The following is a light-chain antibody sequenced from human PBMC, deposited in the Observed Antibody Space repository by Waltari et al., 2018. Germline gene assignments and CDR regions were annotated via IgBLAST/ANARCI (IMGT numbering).Light chain of an antibody. V-gene: IGLV1-44*01. CDR3: ATWDDRLTGVV. CDR2: SNN. J-gene: IGLJ2*01. CDR1: NSNIGNNV. Sequence: QSALTQPPSASGTPGQRVTISCSGSNSNIGNNVVNWYQQVPGTAPKLLIYSNNQRPSGVPDRVSGSKSGTSASLAISGLQSDDDGDYYCATWDDRLTGVVFGGGTKVTVL.